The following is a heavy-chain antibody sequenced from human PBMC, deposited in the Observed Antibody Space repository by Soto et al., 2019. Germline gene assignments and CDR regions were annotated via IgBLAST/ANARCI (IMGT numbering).Heavy chain of an antibody. V-gene: IGHV2-5*02. CDR3: AHRDYRSGFFDY. CDR1: GFSLTTSGVA. D-gene: IGHD2-15*01. Sequence: QITLKESGPTLVKPTQTLTLTCTFSGFSLTTSGVAVGWIRQPPGKALESLALIYWDDDTRYSPSLTSRLTITKDTSKTHVVLTTTTMDPVDTATYYCAHRDYRSGFFDYWGQGDLFTVAA. CDR2: IYWDDDT. J-gene: IGHJ4*02.